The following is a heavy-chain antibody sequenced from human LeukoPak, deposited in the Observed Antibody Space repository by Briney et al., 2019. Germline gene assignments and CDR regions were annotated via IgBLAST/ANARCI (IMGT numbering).Heavy chain of an antibody. CDR1: GFTVSSNY. V-gene: IGHV3-53*01. J-gene: IGHJ4*02. CDR2: IYSGGST. Sequence: GGSLRLSCAASGFTVSSNYMSWVRQAPGKGLEWVSVIYSGGSTYYADSVKGRFTISRDNSKNTLYLQMNSLRAEDTAVYYCARAGRNCSSTSCFDYWGQGTLVTVSS. D-gene: IGHD2-2*01. CDR3: ARAGRNCSSTSCFDY.